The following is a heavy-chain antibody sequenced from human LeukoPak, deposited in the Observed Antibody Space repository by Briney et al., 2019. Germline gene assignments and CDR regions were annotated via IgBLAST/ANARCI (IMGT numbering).Heavy chain of an antibody. Sequence: GGSLRLSCAASGFTFSSYGMHWVRQAPGKGLEWVAVIWYDGSNKYYADSVKGRFTISRDNSKNTLYLQMNSLRAEDTAVYYCARSSSGDYASSRAFDIWGQGTMVTVSS. CDR2: IWYDGSNK. CDR1: GFTFSSYG. D-gene: IGHD4-17*01. V-gene: IGHV3-33*01. J-gene: IGHJ3*02. CDR3: ARSSSGDYASSRAFDI.